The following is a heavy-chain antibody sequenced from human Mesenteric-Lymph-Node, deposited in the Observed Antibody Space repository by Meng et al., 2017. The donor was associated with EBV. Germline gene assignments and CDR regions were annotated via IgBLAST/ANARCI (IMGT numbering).Heavy chain of an antibody. Sequence: QVQLEESGPGLVKPSQTLSLTCAVSGGSMTSGGYYWSWIRQAPGKGLEWIGCIYYSGSTHYNPSLQSRGIISIDTSKNQFSLKLSSVTAADTAVYYCARGRSIAAFGTPFDYWGQGTLVTVS. V-gene: IGHV4-30-4*01. CDR2: IYYSGST. D-gene: IGHD6-13*01. CDR1: GGSMTSGGYY. J-gene: IGHJ4*02. CDR3: ARGRSIAAFGTPFDY.